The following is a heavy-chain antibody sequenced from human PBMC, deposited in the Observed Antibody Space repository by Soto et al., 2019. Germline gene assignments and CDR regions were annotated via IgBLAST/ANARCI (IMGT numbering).Heavy chain of an antibody. CDR1: GGSVSSGSYY. D-gene: IGHD6-13*01. CDR2: IYYSGST. V-gene: IGHV4-61*01. Sequence: PSETLSLTCTVSGGSVSSGSYYWSWIRQPPGKGLEWIGYIYYSGSTNYNPSLKSRVTISVDTSKNQFSLKLSSVTAADTAVYYCARDLAGSXSPWAPLATYYYYGMDVWGQGTTVTVSS. CDR3: ARDLAGSXSPWAPLATYYYYGMDV. J-gene: IGHJ6*02.